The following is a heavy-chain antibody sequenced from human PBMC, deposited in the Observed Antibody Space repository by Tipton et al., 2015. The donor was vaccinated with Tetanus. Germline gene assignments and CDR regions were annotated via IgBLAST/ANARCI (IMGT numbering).Heavy chain of an antibody. V-gene: IGHV3-33*01. J-gene: IGHJ4*02. CDR3: ARDSPDILLVPAV. CDR1: GFTLRRYG. CDR2: LFFDGSKT. D-gene: IGHD2-2*01. Sequence: SGFTLRRYGMHWVRPSPFPFLSFFSLLFFDGSKTYYADSVKGRFIVSRDNTKSMLYLQMNTLRAEDTAVYYCARDSPDILLVPAVWGQGTLVTVSS.